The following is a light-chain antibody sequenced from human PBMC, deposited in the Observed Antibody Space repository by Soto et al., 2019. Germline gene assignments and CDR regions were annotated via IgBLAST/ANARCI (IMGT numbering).Light chain of an antibody. Sequence: DIVMTQSPDSLAVSLGERATINCKSSQSVLYSSDNKNYLAWYQQKPGQPPKLLIAWASTRRSGIPDRFSGTGSGTDFPLTISGLQAGDLAVYYCQQYGSSPPVTFGGGTKVEIK. V-gene: IGKV4-1*01. J-gene: IGKJ4*01. CDR2: WAS. CDR3: QQYGSSPPVT. CDR1: QSVLYSSDNKNY.